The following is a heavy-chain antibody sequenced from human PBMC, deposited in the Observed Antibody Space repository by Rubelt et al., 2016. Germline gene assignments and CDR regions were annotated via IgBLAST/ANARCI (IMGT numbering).Heavy chain of an antibody. CDR2: IYHTGST. CDR3: VRMGSGYFWVDF. CDR1: GGSISSSSSY. J-gene: IGHJ4*02. D-gene: IGHD3-3*01. V-gene: IGHV4-39*07. Sequence: QLQLQESGPGLVKPSETLSLTCTVSGGSISSSSSYWGWIRQPPGKGLEWIGIIYHTGSTYYNPSLKNRVTISVDKSKNEFSLKLYSVTAAYTAMYYCVRMGSGYFWVDFWGLGTLVTVSS.